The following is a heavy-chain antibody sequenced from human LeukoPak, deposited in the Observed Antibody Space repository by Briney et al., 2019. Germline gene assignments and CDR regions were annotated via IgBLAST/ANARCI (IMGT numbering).Heavy chain of an antibody. CDR3: AKDLRSYCSGGSCYSGLPAEYLQH. CDR1: GFTFSSYA. J-gene: IGHJ1*01. CDR2: ISGSGGST. Sequence: GGSLRLSCAASGFTFSSYAISWVRQAPGKGLEWVSAISGSGGSTSYADSVKGRFTISRDNSKNTLYLQMNSLRAEDTAVYYCAKDLRSYCSGGSCYSGLPAEYLQHWGQGTLVTVSS. V-gene: IGHV3-23*01. D-gene: IGHD2-15*01.